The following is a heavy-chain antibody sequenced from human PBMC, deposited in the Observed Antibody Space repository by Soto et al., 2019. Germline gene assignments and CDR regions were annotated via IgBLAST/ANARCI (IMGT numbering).Heavy chain of an antibody. Sequence: ASVKVSCKAPGDTFTSYYMHWVRQAPGHGLEWMGVINPNGGSTRFAQKFQGRVTMTSDTSTSTVYMELRGLTSEDTAVYYCARSSGGALNFDYWGQGTLVTVSS. CDR3: ARSSGGALNFDY. CDR1: GDTFTSYY. D-gene: IGHD3-16*01. V-gene: IGHV1-46*01. J-gene: IGHJ4*02. CDR2: INPNGGST.